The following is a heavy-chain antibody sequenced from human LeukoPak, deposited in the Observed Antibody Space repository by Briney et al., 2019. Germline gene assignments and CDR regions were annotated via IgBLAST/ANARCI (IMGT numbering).Heavy chain of an antibody. D-gene: IGHD2-2*01. J-gene: IGHJ4*02. Sequence: GRSLRLSCAASGFTFSSYGMHWVRQAPGKGLEWVAVISYDGSNKYYADSVKGRFTISRDNSKNTLYLQMNSLRTEDTAVYYCAKDQSSFCSRSSCYGLQYWGQGTLATVSS. CDR3: AKDQSSFCSRSSCYGLQY. CDR1: GFTFSSYG. CDR2: ISYDGSNK. V-gene: IGHV3-30*18.